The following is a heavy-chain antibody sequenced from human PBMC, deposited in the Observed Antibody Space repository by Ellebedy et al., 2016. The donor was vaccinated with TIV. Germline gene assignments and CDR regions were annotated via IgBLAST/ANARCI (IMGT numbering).Heavy chain of an antibody. CDR1: GGSVSSGSYY. J-gene: IGHJ6*02. V-gene: IGHV4-61*01. Sequence: MPSETLSLTCTVSGGSVSSGSYYWSWIRQPPGKGLEWIGYIYYSGSTNYNPSLKSRVTISVDTSKNQFSLKLSSVTAADTAVYYCARDRRSVVPAVAYYYYGMDVWGQGTTVTVSS. D-gene: IGHD2-2*01. CDR3: ARDRRSVVPAVAYYYYGMDV. CDR2: IYYSGST.